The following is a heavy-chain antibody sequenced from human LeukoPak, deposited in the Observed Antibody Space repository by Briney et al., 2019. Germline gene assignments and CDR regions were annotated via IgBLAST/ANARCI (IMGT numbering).Heavy chain of an antibody. CDR3: ARYSSSWYFDNWFDP. V-gene: IGHV5-51*01. J-gene: IGHJ5*02. CDR2: IYPGDSNI. CDR1: GYSFSTYW. Sequence: GESLKISCEGSGYSFSTYWIGWVRQMPGKGLEWMGIIYPGDSNIRYSPSFQGQVTISADKSISTAYLQWSSLKASDTAMYYCARYSSSWYFDNWFDPWGQGTLVTVSS. D-gene: IGHD6-13*01.